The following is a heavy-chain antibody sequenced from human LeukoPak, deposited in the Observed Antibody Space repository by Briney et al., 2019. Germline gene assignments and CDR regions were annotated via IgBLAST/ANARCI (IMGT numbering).Heavy chain of an antibody. CDR2: ISSDSSYI. D-gene: IGHD4-17*01. J-gene: IGHJ4*02. Sequence: GSLRLSCAASGFNFNTYTMNWVRQAPGKGVEWVSSISSDSSYIYYADAVHGRFTVSRDNAKYSLYLQMNSLRAEDTAVYYCVRGSYGAYDYWGQGSLVTVSS. V-gene: IGHV3-21*01. CDR3: VRGSYGAYDY. CDR1: GFNFNTYT.